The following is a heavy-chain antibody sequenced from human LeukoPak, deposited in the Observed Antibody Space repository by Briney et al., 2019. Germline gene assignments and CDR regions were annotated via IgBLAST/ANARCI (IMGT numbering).Heavy chain of an antibody. Sequence: GESLKISCQGSRYSFTSYWITWVRQMPGKGLAWMGKIDPVDSYASYSPSFQGHVSFSADKSISTAYLQWSSLKASDSAIYYCARINRAVADAFDVWGQGTMVTVSS. J-gene: IGHJ3*01. V-gene: IGHV5-10-1*01. CDR2: IDPVDSYA. CDR1: RYSFTSYW. CDR3: ARINRAVADAFDV. D-gene: IGHD6-19*01.